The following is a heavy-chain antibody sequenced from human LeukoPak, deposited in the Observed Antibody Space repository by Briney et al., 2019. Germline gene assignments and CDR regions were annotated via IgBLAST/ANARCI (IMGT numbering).Heavy chain of an antibody. V-gene: IGHV4-59*13. J-gene: IGHJ4*02. Sequence: SETLSLPCSLYGHSINSYHGSCLPQPPGRKLELIGYFYYSAVTNYTPSLKSRVTISVDTSENQFCLRLSSVTASDRAVYYCAGSSGWYHYWGQGTLVTVSS. CDR1: GHSINSYH. CDR3: AGSSGWYHY. D-gene: IGHD6-19*01. CDR2: FYYSAVT.